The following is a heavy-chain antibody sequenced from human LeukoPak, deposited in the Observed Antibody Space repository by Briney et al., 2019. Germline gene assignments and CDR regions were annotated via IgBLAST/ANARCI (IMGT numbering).Heavy chain of an antibody. CDR2: IYYSGST. J-gene: IGHJ3*02. Sequence: PSETLSLTCTVSGGSISSYYWSWIRQPPGKGLEWIGHIYYSGSTNYNPSLKSRVTISVDTSKNQFSLKLSSVTAADTAVYYCARVRGNDYGDYHDAFDIWGQGTMVTVSS. CDR3: ARVRGNDYGDYHDAFDI. V-gene: IGHV4-59*01. D-gene: IGHD4-17*01. CDR1: GGSISSYY.